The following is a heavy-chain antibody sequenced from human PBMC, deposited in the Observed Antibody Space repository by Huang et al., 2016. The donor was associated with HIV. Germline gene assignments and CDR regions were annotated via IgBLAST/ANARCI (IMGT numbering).Heavy chain of an antibody. V-gene: IGHV3-30*18. CDR2: ISYDGNNK. Sequence: QVHLVESGGGVVQPGGSLRLSCEASGFSFKSYNMHWVRQAPGKGLEWVAGISYDGNNKYYPDSLRGRFAISRDNSKTALYLEMNSLRADDTAVYFCAKDRSGGSYYFDSWGRGTLVTVSS. J-gene: IGHJ4*02. D-gene: IGHD1-26*01. CDR1: GFSFKSYN. CDR3: AKDRSGGSYYFDS.